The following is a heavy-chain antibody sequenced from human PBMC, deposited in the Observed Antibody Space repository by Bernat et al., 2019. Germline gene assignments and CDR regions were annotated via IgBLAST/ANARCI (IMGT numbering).Heavy chain of an antibody. Sequence: QVQLLEPGGGVVQPGRSLRPSCAAPGLTFSTYAMHWVRQAPGKGLGWVAVFWLDGSNKYYADSVKGRFTISRDNSKNTLYLQMNSLIAEDTAVYYCARESSDVDTAMAPLLDSMGFDPWGQGTLVTVSS. D-gene: IGHD5-18*01. CDR2: FWLDGSNK. CDR3: ARESSDVDTAMAPLLDSMGFDP. J-gene: IGHJ5*02. V-gene: IGHV3-33*01. CDR1: GLTFSTYA.